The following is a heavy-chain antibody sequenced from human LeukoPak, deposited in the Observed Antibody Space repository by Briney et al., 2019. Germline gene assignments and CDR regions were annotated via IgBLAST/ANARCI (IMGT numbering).Heavy chain of an antibody. CDR2: TGPTGGRT. D-gene: IGHD6-13*01. Sequence: PGGSLRLSCAASGFTFSRYTMSWVRQAPGKGLEWVSTTGPTGGRTNYADSVKGRFTISRDNSKNTLYLQMNSLRAEDTALYSCARAYTEGSSWYDYWGQGTLVTVSS. CDR1: GFTFSRYT. J-gene: IGHJ4*02. V-gene: IGHV3-23*01. CDR3: ARAYTEGSSWYDY.